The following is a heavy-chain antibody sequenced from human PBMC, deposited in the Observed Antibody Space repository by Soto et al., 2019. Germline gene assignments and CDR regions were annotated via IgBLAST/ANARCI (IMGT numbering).Heavy chain of an antibody. CDR3: AKDHRH. CDR2: ISGSGGTT. J-gene: IGHJ4*02. Sequence: EVQLLESGGGLVQPGGSLRLSFPPPGSTFSSFAMSWFAQAPGKGLEWVSAISGSGGTTYYADSVKGRFTISRDNSKNTLYLQMNSLRAEDTAVYYCAKDHRHWGQGTLVTVSS. CDR1: GSTFSSFA. V-gene: IGHV3-23*01.